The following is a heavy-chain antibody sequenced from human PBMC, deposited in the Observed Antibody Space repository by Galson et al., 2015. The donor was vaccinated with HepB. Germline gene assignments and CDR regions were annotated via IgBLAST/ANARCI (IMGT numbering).Heavy chain of an antibody. CDR3: ARAGEVAYCGGDCYPGGFDY. Sequence: SVKGSCKASGGTFSSYAISWVRQAPGQGLEWMGGIIPIFGTANYAQKFQGRVTIIADESTSTAYMELSSLRSEDTAVYYCARAGEVAYCGGDCYPGGFDYWGQGTLVTVSS. CDR1: GGTFSSYA. J-gene: IGHJ4*02. D-gene: IGHD2-21*02. V-gene: IGHV1-69*13. CDR2: IIPIFGTA.